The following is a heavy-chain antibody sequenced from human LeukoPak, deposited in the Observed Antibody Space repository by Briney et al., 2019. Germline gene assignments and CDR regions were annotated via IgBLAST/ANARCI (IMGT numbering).Heavy chain of an antibody. V-gene: IGHV3-30*04. J-gene: IGHJ4*02. CDR1: GFTFSSYA. Sequence: GGSLRLSCAASGFTFSSYAMHWVRQAPGKGLEWAAVITSDGSNKHYGDSVRGRFTISRDNSKNNMYLQMNSLRAEDTALYYCARESGALRGYSYGHWGQGTLVTVSS. D-gene: IGHD5-18*01. CDR3: ARESGALRGYSYGH. CDR2: ITSDGSNK.